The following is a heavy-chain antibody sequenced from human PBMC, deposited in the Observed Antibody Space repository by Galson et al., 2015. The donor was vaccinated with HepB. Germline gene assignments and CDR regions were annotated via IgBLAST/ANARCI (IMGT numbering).Heavy chain of an antibody. J-gene: IGHJ6*03. Sequence: SVKVSCKASGGTFSSYAISWVRQAPGQGLEWMGWISAYNGNTNYAQKLQGRVTMTTDTSTSTAYMELRSLRSDDTAVYYCARDWSAEQEEIAARSDYYYYMDVWGKGTTVTVSS. D-gene: IGHD6-13*01. CDR1: GGTFSSYA. CDR3: ARDWSAEQEEIAARSDYYYYMDV. V-gene: IGHV1-18*01. CDR2: ISAYNGNT.